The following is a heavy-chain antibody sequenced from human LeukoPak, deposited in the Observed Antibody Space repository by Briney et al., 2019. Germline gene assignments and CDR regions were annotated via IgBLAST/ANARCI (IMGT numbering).Heavy chain of an antibody. CDR1: GFTFSSYA. V-gene: IGHV3-23*01. D-gene: IGHD6-13*01. J-gene: IGHJ4*02. CDR3: AKGSVAAAVKNSFDY. CDR2: ISYSGGST. Sequence: SGGSLRLSCAASGFTFSSYAMSWVRQAPGKGLEWVSGISYSGGSTYYADSVKGRFTISRDSSKNTLYLQMSSLRAEDTAVYYCAKGSVAAAVKNSFDYWGLGTLVTVSS.